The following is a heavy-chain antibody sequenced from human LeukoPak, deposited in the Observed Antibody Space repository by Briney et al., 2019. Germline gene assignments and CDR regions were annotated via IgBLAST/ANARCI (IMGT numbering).Heavy chain of an antibody. D-gene: IGHD3-10*01. Sequence: GGSLRLSCAASGFTFSSYAMSWVRQAPGKGLEWVSAISGSGGSTYYADSVKGRFTISRDNSKNTLYLQMNSLRSEDTAVYYCATEVRFGELLLDYWGQGTLVTVSS. CDR2: ISGSGGST. CDR3: ATEVRFGELLLDY. J-gene: IGHJ4*02. V-gene: IGHV3-23*01. CDR1: GFTFSSYA.